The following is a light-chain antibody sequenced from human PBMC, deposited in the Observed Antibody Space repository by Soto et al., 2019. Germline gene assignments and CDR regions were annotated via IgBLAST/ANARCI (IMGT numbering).Light chain of an antibody. J-gene: IGKJ5*01. CDR3: QHADSFPLIT. Sequence: DIQRTQCPLTLCGSVGERVTITCGASEGINTFLAWYQQKAGKDPKRLIYAASTLQSGVPSRFSGSGSGTDFTLTISSLQPEDFATYYCQHADSFPLITFGQGTRLEIK. V-gene: IGKV1-12*01. CDR1: EGINTF. CDR2: AAS.